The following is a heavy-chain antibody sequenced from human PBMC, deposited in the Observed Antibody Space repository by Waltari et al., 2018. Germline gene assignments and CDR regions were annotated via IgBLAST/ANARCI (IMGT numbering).Heavy chain of an antibody. V-gene: IGHV4-34*01. CDR3: ASYDSSGEFDY. CDR1: GGSFSGYY. J-gene: IGHJ4*02. CDR2: ISHSGST. Sequence: QVQLQQWGAGLLKPSETLSLTCAAYGGSFSGYYWSWIRQPPGKGLEWIGEISHSGSTNYNPSLKSRDTRSVDTSKNQFSLKLSSVAAADTAVDYCASYDSSGEFDYWGQGTLVTVSS. D-gene: IGHD3-22*01.